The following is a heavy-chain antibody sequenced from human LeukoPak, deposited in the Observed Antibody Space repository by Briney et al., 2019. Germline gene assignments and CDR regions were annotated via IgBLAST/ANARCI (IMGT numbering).Heavy chain of an antibody. CDR2: ISAYNGNT. CDR1: GYTFNGYY. Sequence: ASVKVSCKASGYTFNGYYKHWVRQAPGQGLEWMGWISAYNGNTNYAQKLQGRVTMTTDTSTSTAYMELRSLRSDDTAVYYCARDVEQWLGLDYWGQGTLVTVSS. J-gene: IGHJ4*02. CDR3: ARDVEQWLGLDY. D-gene: IGHD6-19*01. V-gene: IGHV1-18*04.